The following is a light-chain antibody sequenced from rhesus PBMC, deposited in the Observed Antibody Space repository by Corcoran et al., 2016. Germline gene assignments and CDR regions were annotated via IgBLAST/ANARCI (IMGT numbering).Light chain of an antibody. CDR1: SEYSKYK. Sequence: QPVLTQPPSASASLGASLTLTCTLSSEYSKYKVDWYQQGPGKGPRFVMRVGTGGIVGSQGDGIPARVSVLGSGLYRLLTIDNIQEEAESDYYCGTDHGSGSNFVYVFGTGTTVTV. J-gene: IGLJ1*01. CDR3: GTDHGSGSNFVYV. V-gene: IGLV9-84*01. CDR2: VGTGGIVG.